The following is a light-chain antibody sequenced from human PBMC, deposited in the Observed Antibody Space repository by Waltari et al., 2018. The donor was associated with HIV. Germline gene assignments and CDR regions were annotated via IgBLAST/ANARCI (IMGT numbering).Light chain of an antibody. V-gene: IGKV2-28*01. Sequence: IVMTQSPLSLPVTPGEPASIPCKSSQSLLHSNKKNYLDWYLQKPGQSPQLLIYLGSNRASGVPDRFSGSGSGTDFTLKISRVEAEDVGVYYCMQALQTITFGQGTRLEIK. CDR3: MQALQTIT. J-gene: IGKJ5*01. CDR2: LGS. CDR1: QSLLHSNKKNY.